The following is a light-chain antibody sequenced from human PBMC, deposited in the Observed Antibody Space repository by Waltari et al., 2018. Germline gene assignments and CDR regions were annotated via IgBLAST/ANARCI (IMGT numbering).Light chain of an antibody. CDR1: QDISTW. CDR3: QQAHSFPLT. J-gene: IGKJ4*01. CDR2: TAS. V-gene: IGKV1-12*01. Sequence: DIQMTQSPSSVSASIGDRVTITCRASQDISTWLAWYQQKSQKAPKPLIYTASTLHSGVPSRFSGSGSGTNFTLTISSLQSEDFAAYYCQQAHSFPLTFGGGTKVEIK.